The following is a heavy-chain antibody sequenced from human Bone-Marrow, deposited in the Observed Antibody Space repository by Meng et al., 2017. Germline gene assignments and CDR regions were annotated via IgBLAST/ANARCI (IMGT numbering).Heavy chain of an antibody. CDR1: GYTSTSHG. J-gene: IGHJ6*02. CDR2: ISAYNGNT. Sequence: ASVKVFCKASGYTSTSHGISWVRQAPGQGLEWMGWISAYNGNTNYAQKLQGRVTMTTDTSTSTAYMELRSLRSDDTAVYYCARDLASKLSGYYYYYGMDVWGQGTTVTVSS. CDR3: ARDLASKLSGYYYYYGMDV. V-gene: IGHV1-18*01. D-gene: IGHD6-19*01.